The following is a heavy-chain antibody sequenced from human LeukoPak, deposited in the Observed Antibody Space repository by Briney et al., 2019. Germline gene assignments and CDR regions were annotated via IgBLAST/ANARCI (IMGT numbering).Heavy chain of an antibody. J-gene: IGHJ4*02. CDR3: ARTIAAAGIDY. V-gene: IGHV1-8*02. CDR2: MNPNSGNT. CDR1: GYTFTSYG. D-gene: IGHD6-13*01. Sequence: ASVKVSCKASGYTFTSYGISWVRQATGQGLEWMGWMNPNSGNTGYAQKFQGRVTMTRNTSKSTAYMELSSLRSEDTAVYYCARTIAAAGIDYWGQGTLVTVSS.